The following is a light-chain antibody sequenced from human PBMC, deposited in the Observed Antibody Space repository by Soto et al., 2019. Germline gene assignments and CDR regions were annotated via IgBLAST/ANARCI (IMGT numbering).Light chain of an antibody. J-gene: IGLJ2*01. CDR2: EGS. CDR3: RSYASWCTFEV. CDR1: SSDVGSYNL. Sequence: QSALTQPASVSGSPGQSITISCTGTSSDVGSYNLVSWYQQHPGKAPKLMIYEGSKRPSGVSNRFSGSKSGNTASLTISGVPGEDEAEYYRRSYASWCTFEVFGGGTKLTVL. V-gene: IGLV2-23*03.